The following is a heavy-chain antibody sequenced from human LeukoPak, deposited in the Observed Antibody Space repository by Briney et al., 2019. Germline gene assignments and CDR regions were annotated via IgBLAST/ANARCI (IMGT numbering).Heavy chain of an antibody. CDR1: GFTFSSYA. Sequence: PGGSLRLPCAASGFTFSSYAMHWVRQAPGKGLEWVAVISYDGSNKYYADSVKGRFTVSRDNSKNTLYLQMNSLRAEDTAVYYCARDPRHTRRITIFGVVPRRYYFDYWGQGTLVTVSS. J-gene: IGHJ4*02. CDR2: ISYDGSNK. V-gene: IGHV3-30-3*01. CDR3: ARDPRHTRRITIFGVVPRRYYFDY. D-gene: IGHD3-3*01.